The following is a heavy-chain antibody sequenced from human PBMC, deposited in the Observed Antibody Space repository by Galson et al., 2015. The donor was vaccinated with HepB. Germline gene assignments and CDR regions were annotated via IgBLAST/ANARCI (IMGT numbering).Heavy chain of an antibody. J-gene: IGHJ5*02. Sequence: SVKVSCKASGYTFTGYAMHWVRQAPGQRLEWMGWINAGNGNTKYSQKFQGRVTITRDTSASTAYMELSSLRSEDTAVYYCARGRGITMVRGMGWFDPWGQGTLVTVSS. CDR2: INAGNGNT. V-gene: IGHV1-3*01. CDR1: GYTFTGYA. D-gene: IGHD3-10*01. CDR3: ARGRGITMVRGMGWFDP.